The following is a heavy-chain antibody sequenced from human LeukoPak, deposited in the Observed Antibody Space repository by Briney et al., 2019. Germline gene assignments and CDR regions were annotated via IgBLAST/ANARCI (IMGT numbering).Heavy chain of an antibody. CDR3: ARAAFGSGWYAGLDY. CDR1: GGSISSSNW. D-gene: IGHD6-19*01. Sequence: SETLSLTCAVSGGSISSSNWWSRVRPPPGKGLEWIGEIYHSESTNYNPSLKSRVTISVDKSKNQFPLKLSSVTAADTAVYYCARAAFGSGWYAGLDYWGQGTLVTVSS. CDR2: IYHSEST. V-gene: IGHV4-4*02. J-gene: IGHJ4*02.